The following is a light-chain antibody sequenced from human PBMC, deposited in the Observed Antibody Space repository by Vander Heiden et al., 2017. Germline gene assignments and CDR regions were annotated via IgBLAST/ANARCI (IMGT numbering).Light chain of an antibody. CDR3: QSYDSSREV. J-gene: IGLJ2*01. CDR1: SGSSASNY. V-gene: IGLV6-57*01. Sequence: NFMLTQPHSVSESPGKTLTISCTRSSGSSASNYVQWYQQRPGSSPTTVIYEDNQRPSGVPDRFSGSIDSSSNSASLTISGLKTGDEADSYCQSYDSSREVFGGGTKLTVL. CDR2: EDN.